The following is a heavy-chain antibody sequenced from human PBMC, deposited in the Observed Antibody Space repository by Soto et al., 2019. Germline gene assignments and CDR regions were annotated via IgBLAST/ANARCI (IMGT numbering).Heavy chain of an antibody. CDR2: FDPEDGET. Sequence: ASVKVSCKVSGYTLTELSMHWVRQAPGKGLEWMGGFDPEDGETIYAQKFQGRVTMTKDTSTDTVYMELSSLRSEDTAVYYCARTGSGSWNYYYYYMDVWGKGTTVTVSS. D-gene: IGHD2-15*01. CDR3: ARTGSGSWNYYYYYMDV. CDR1: GYTLTELS. J-gene: IGHJ6*03. V-gene: IGHV1-24*01.